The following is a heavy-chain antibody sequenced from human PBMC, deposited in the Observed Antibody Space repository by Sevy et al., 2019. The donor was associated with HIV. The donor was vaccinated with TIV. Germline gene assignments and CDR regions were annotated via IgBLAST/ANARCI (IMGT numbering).Heavy chain of an antibody. J-gene: IGHJ4*02. CDR1: AFSFNTYA. V-gene: IGHV3-23*01. Sequence: GGSLRLSCAASAFSFNTYAMSWVRRAPGKGLEWVSTISGSGDSTFYSDSVKGRFTISRDNSKNTLYLQMNSLRAEDTAVYYCAKPRGSFYFDYWGQGTLVTVFS. CDR2: ISGSGDST. CDR3: AKPRGSFYFDY. D-gene: IGHD3-16*01.